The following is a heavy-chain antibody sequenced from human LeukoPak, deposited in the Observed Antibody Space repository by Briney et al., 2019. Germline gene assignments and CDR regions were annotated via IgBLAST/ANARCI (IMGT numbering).Heavy chain of an antibody. V-gene: IGHV4-30-2*01. D-gene: IGHD3-16*01. Sequence: SETLSLTCTVSGGSISSGGYYWSWIRQPPGKGLEWIGYIYHSGSTYYNPSLESRVTLSIDTSKNQFSLILNSVTAADTAVYYCARQIGFGVPLVFDNWGQGTLVTVSS. CDR2: IYHSGST. CDR3: ARQIGFGVPLVFDN. CDR1: GGSISSGGYY. J-gene: IGHJ4*02.